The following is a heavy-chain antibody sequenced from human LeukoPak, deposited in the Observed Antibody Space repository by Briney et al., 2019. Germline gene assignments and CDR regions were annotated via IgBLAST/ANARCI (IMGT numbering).Heavy chain of an antibody. V-gene: IGHV3-23*01. CDR2: ISGSGGST. Sequence: ETLSLTCTVSGGSISSYYWSWVRQAPGKGLEWVSAISGSGGSTYYADSVKGRFTISRDNSKNTLYLQMNSLRAEDTAVYYCAKDHRFRGSLDYWGQGTLVTVSS. D-gene: IGHD1-26*01. J-gene: IGHJ4*02. CDR1: GGSISSYY. CDR3: AKDHRFRGSLDY.